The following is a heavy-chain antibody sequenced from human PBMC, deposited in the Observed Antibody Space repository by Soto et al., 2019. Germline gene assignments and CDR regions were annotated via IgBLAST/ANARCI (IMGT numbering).Heavy chain of an antibody. CDR2: IYPGDSDT. Sequence: GESLKISCKGSGYSFTNYWIGWVPQMPEKGLEWMGIIYPGDSDTKYSPSFRGQVTISADKSISTAYLQWSSLKASDTAMYYCATVGDYSNSFSYHGMDLLGEGT. CDR3: ATVGDYSNSFSYHGMDL. D-gene: IGHD4-4*01. V-gene: IGHV5-51*01. J-gene: IGHJ6*02. CDR1: GYSFTNYW.